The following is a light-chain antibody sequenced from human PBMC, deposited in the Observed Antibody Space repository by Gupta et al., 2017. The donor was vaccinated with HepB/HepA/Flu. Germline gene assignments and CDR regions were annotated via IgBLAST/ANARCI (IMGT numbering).Light chain of an antibody. CDR2: DVS. V-gene: IGLV2-14*03. Sequence: PGQSITISCTGTSRDVGGYNYVSWYQQHPDTAPKPLIYDVSNRPSGVSNRFSGSKAGNTASLTISGLQAEDEADYYCSSYTSSTTLVFGTGTKVTVL. CDR3: SSYTSSTTLV. J-gene: IGLJ1*01. CDR1: SRDVGGYNY.